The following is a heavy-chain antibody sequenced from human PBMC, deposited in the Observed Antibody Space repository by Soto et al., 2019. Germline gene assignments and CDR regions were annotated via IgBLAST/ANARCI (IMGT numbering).Heavy chain of an antibody. CDR1: GGSISSGDYY. D-gene: IGHD4-17*01. V-gene: IGHV4-30-4*01. J-gene: IGHJ6*02. CDR3: ASHYGYYGSYYYYGMDV. CDR2: IYYSGST. Sequence: SETLSLTCTVSGGSISSGDYYWSWIRQPPGKGLEWIGYIYYSGSTYYNPALKSRVTISVDTSKTQFSLKLSSVTAADTAFYYCASHYGYYGSYYYYGMDVWAKGPRSPSP.